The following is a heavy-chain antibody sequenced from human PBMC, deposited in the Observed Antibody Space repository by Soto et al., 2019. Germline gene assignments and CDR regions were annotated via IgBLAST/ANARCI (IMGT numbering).Heavy chain of an antibody. D-gene: IGHD4-17*01. J-gene: IGHJ4*02. V-gene: IGHV1-46*03. CDR1: GYPFTNHH. CDR2: INPSGGST. CDR3: ARGDYGDYVFDY. Sequence: ASRKVSFKGSGYPFTNHHIHWVRQAPGQGLEWMGRINPSGGSTSYAQKFQGRVTMTRDTSTSTVYMELSSLRSEDTAVYYCARGDYGDYVFDYCGQGTLVTVSS.